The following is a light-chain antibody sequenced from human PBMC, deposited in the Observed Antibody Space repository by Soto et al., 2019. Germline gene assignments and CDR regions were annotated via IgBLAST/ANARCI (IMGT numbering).Light chain of an antibody. Sequence: SVGDRVTITCRASQSVFGWLAWYQQRPGQPPKLLIYWASTRESGVPDRFSGSGSGTDFTLTISSLQAEDVAVYHCQQYLHTPRTFGQGTKVDIK. CDR2: WAS. J-gene: IGKJ1*01. CDR1: QSVFGW. V-gene: IGKV4-1*01. CDR3: QQYLHTPRT.